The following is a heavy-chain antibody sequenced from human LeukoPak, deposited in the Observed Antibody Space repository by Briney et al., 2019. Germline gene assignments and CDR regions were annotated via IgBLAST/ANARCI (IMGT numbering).Heavy chain of an antibody. CDR3: AKPDDAVAGRYPDY. V-gene: IGHV3-23*01. CDR2: ISGSGGST. D-gene: IGHD6-19*01. J-gene: IGHJ4*02. Sequence: PGGSLRLSCAASGFTFSSYAMRWVRQAPGKGLEWVSAISGSGGSTYYADSVKGRFTISRDNSKNTLYLQMNSLRAEDTAVYYCAKPDDAVAGRYPDYWGQGTLVTVSS. CDR1: GFTFSSYA.